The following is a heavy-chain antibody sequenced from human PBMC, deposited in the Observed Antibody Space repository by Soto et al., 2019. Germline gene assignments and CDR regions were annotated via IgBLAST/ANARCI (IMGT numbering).Heavy chain of an antibody. J-gene: IGHJ4*02. D-gene: IGHD4-17*01. CDR2: ISTSSYT. CDR3: ASSDYGDYVSFDY. Sequence: LRLSCAASGFTFSRYSMNWVRQAPGKGLEWVSSISTSSYTYYADSVKGRFTISRDNAKNSLYLQMNSLRAEDTAVYYCASSDYGDYVSFDYWGQGTLVTVSS. V-gene: IGHV3-21*01. CDR1: GFTFSRYS.